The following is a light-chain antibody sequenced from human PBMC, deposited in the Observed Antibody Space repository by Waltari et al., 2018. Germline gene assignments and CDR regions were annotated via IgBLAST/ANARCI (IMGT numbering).Light chain of an antibody. Sequence: QSVLTQPPSTSGTPGQRVTISCSGSSSNIGSNYVYWYQHLPGTAPKLLIYTNDPRPAGIPDRFSCPKSGTAASLAISGLQSDDESDYFCAAWDDTLSAVVFGGGTKLTVL. V-gene: IGLV1-47*02. J-gene: IGLJ2*01. CDR3: AAWDDTLSAVV. CDR2: TND. CDR1: SSNIGSNY.